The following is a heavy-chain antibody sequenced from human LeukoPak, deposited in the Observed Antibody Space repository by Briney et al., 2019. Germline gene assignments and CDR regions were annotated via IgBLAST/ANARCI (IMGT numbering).Heavy chain of an antibody. V-gene: IGHV3-53*01. J-gene: IGHJ4*02. CDR1: GFTVGSSF. CDR3: ARPCAGDSGFYVY. D-gene: IGHD3-22*01. CDR2: VYSGGGA. Sequence: GGSLRLSCAASGFTVGSSFMSWVRQVPGKGLEWVSVVYSGGGADYADSVKGRFAISTDNSKNTLYLQMNSLRAEDTAVYYCARPCAGDSGFYVYWGQGILVTVSS.